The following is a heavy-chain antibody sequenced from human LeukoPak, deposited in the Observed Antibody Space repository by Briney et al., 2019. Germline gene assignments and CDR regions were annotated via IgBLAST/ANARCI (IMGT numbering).Heavy chain of an antibody. V-gene: IGHV3-23*01. CDR2: ISDSGGST. CDR3: AKDTSSGYYYFDY. D-gene: IGHD3-22*01. CDR1: GFTFSSYA. Sequence: GGSQRLSCAASGFTFSSYAMSWVRQAPGKGLEWVSVISDSGGSTYYADSVKGRFTISRDNSKNTLYLQMNSLRAEDTAVYYCAKDTSSGYYYFDYWGQGTLVTVSS. J-gene: IGHJ4*02.